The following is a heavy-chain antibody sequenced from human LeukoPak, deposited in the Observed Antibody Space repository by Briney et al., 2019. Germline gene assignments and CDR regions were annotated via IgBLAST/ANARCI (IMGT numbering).Heavy chain of an antibody. V-gene: IGHV3-48*04. CDR3: AKDTSSSWVDWYFDL. Sequence: PGGSLRLSCAASGFTFSSYAMHWVRQAPGKGLEWVSYISSSSSTIYYADSVKGRFTISRDNAKNSLYLQMNSLRAEDMALYYCAKDTSSSWVDWYFDLWGRGTLVTVSS. CDR1: GFTFSSYA. CDR2: ISSSSSTI. D-gene: IGHD6-13*01. J-gene: IGHJ2*01.